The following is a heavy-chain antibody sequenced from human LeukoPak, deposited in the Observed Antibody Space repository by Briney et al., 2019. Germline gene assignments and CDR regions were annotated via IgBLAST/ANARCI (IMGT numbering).Heavy chain of an antibody. Sequence: PGGSLRLSCAASGFTVSDNYMSWVRQAPGKGLEWVSVFYSGGSTRYADSVKGRFTISRDNSKNTLYLQLNSLRAEDTAVYFCARAGDNSGYSDSWGQGTLVTVSS. CDR1: GFTVSDNY. J-gene: IGHJ4*02. V-gene: IGHV3-66*01. CDR3: ARAGDNSGYSDS. CDR2: FYSGGST. D-gene: IGHD3-22*01.